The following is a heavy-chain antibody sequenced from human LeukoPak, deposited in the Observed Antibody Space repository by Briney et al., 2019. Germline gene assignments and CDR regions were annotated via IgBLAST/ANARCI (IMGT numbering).Heavy chain of an antibody. CDR1: GFTFSNYW. Sequence: GGSLRLSCAASGFTFSNYWMNWVRQAPGKGLEWVANIKQDGSEKYYVDSVKGRFTISRDNSKNTLYLQMNSRRAEDTAVYYCGATYYDILTGYYWSPSYYFDYWGQGTLVTVSS. CDR2: IKQDGSEK. V-gene: IGHV3-7*01. J-gene: IGHJ4*02. CDR3: GATYYDILTGYYWSPSYYFDY. D-gene: IGHD3-9*01.